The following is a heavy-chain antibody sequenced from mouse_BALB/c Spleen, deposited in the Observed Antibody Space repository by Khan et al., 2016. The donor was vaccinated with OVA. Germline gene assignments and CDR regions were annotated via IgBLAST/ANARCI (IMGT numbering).Heavy chain of an antibody. J-gene: IGHJ1*01. CDR3: ARDGNWYVDV. V-gene: IGHV3-2*02. Sequence: VQLKESGPGLVKPSQSLALTCTFSGSSIPSDYAWNWIRQFPGSKLEWMGYIRNSGNTSYNPSLKNRITITRDTSKNQFFLQLNSVTTEDTATDYCARDGNWYVDVWGAGTKVTVSS. D-gene: IGHD2-1*01. CDR1: GSSIPSDYA. CDR2: IRNSGNT.